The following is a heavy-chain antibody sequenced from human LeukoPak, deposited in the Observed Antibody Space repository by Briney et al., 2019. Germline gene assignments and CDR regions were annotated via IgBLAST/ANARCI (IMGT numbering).Heavy chain of an antibody. CDR3: ASALRGCSGGSCYSTALYYFDY. V-gene: IGHV1-8*01. CDR1: GYTFTSYD. D-gene: IGHD2-15*01. J-gene: IGHJ4*02. Sequence: ASVKVSCKASGYTFTSYDINWVRQATGQGLELMGWMNPNSGNTGYAQKFQGGVTMTRNTSISTAYMELSSLGSEDTAVYYCASALRGCSGGSCYSTALYYFDYWGQGTLVTVSS. CDR2: MNPNSGNT.